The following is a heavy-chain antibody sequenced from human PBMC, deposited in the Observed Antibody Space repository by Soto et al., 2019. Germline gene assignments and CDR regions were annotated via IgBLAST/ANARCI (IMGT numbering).Heavy chain of an antibody. CDR3: ARDKLWFGELLAYGMDV. Sequence: GGSLRFSCAASGFTFSSYSMNWVRQAPGKGLEWVSSISSSSSYIYYADSVKGRFTISRDNAKNSLYLQMNSLRAEDTAVYYCARDKLWFGELLAYGMDVWGQGTTVTVSS. V-gene: IGHV3-21*01. J-gene: IGHJ6*02. D-gene: IGHD3-10*01. CDR1: GFTFSSYS. CDR2: ISSSSSYI.